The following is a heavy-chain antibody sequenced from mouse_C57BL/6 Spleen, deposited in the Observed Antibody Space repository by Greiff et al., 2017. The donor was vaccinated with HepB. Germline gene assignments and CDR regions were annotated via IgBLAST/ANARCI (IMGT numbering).Heavy chain of an antibody. J-gene: IGHJ1*03. CDR3: ARGGYYYGSRGYFDV. D-gene: IGHD1-1*01. V-gene: IGHV5-16*01. CDR1: GFTFSDYY. CDR2: INYDGSST. Sequence: EVMLVESEGGLVQPGSSMKLSCTASGFTFSDYYMAWVRQVPEKGLEWVANINYDGSSTYYLDSLKSRFIISRDNAKNILYLQMSSLKSEDTATYYCARGGYYYGSRGYFDVWGTGTTVTVSS.